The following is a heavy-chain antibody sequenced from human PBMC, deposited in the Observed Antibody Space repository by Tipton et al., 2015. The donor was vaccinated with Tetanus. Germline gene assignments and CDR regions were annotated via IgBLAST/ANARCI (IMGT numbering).Heavy chain of an antibody. V-gene: IGHV5-51*01. D-gene: IGHD1-26*01. CDR2: IYPGDSYS. CDR1: GYMFSSHW. Sequence: QLVQSGAEVKQPGESLKISCKGSGYMFSSHWIGWVRQVPGKGLEWLGTIYPGDSYSTYSPSFEGQVTISADKSISTAYLQWSSLKASDSAMYYCARHTSGSYHAPFDYWGQGTLVTVSS. CDR3: ARHTSGSYHAPFDY. J-gene: IGHJ4*02.